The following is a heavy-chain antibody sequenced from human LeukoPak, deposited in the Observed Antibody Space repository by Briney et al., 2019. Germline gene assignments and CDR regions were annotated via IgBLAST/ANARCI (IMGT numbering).Heavy chain of an antibody. J-gene: IGHJ4*02. Sequence: GGSLRLSCAASGFTFSGYSKNWVRQAPGKGLEWVSSISTTSDYIHYADSLKGRVAISRDNAKNSLYLQMNSLRAEDTAVYYCARGGIYSQGFDYWGQGSLVTVSS. CDR3: ARGGIYSQGFDY. CDR1: GFTFSGYS. CDR2: ISTTSDYI. D-gene: IGHD6-13*01. V-gene: IGHV3-21*01.